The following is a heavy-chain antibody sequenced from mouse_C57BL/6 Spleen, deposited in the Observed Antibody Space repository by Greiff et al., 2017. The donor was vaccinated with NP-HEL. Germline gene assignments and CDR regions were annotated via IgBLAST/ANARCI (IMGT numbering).Heavy chain of an antibody. J-gene: IGHJ4*01. CDR3: ARRDYDYGDNYAMDY. Sequence: EVQLQQSGPELVKPGASVTISCKAYGYTFTDYYMNWVKQSHGKSLEWIGDINPNNGGTSYNQKFKGKATLTVDKSSSTAYMELRSLTSEDSAVYYCARRDYDYGDNYAMDYWGQGTSVTVSS. D-gene: IGHD2-4*01. CDR2: INPNNGGT. V-gene: IGHV1-26*01. CDR1: GYTFTDYY.